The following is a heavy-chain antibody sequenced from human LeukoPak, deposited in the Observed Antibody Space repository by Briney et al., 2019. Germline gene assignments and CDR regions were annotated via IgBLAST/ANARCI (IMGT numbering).Heavy chain of an antibody. CDR1: GFTVSSNY. V-gene: IGHV3-53*01. CDR3: AKRSGYSYGYLDY. J-gene: IGHJ4*02. CDR2: IYSGGST. D-gene: IGHD5-18*01. Sequence: PGGSLRLSCAASGFTVSSNYMSWVRQAPGKGLEWVSVIYSGGSTFYADSVKGRFTISRDNSKNTLYLQMNSLRAEDTAVYYCAKRSGYSYGYLDYWGQGTLVTVSS.